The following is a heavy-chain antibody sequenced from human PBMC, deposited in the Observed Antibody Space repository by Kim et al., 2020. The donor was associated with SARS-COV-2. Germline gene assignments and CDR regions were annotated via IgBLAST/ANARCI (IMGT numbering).Heavy chain of an antibody. CDR3: TRVPGTPLAFWDAFDI. Sequence: GGSLRLSCAASGFTFSDSAIHWVRQASGKGLEWVGRIRSKANTYATAYTASGKGRFTISRDDSKNTAYLQMNSLETEDTAVYCCTRVPGTPLAFWDAFDIWGQGTMVTVSS. D-gene: IGHD1-1*01. J-gene: IGHJ3*02. CDR2: IRSKANTYAT. V-gene: IGHV3-73*01. CDR1: GFTFSDSA.